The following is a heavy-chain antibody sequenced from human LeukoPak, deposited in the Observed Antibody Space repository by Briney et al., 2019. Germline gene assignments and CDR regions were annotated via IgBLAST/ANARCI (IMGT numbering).Heavy chain of an antibody. Sequence: ASVKVSCKASGYTFTGYYMHWVRQAPGQGLEWMGWINPNSGGTNYAQKFQGRVTMTRDTSISTAYMELRSLRSDDTAVYYCARDHRSSWSNWFDPWGQGTLVTVSS. V-gene: IGHV1-2*02. CDR1: GYTFTGYY. D-gene: IGHD6-13*01. CDR3: ARDHRSSWSNWFDP. CDR2: INPNSGGT. J-gene: IGHJ5*02.